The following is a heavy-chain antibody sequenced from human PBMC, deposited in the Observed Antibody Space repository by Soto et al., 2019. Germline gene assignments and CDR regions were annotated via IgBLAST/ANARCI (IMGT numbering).Heavy chain of an antibody. D-gene: IGHD5-12*01. Sequence: QVQLVESGGGVVQPGRSLRLSCTASGFTFSNYAIHWVRQAPGKGLEWVALISYDGRDEYYADSVKGRFTISRDNSKNTLYLQMNSLRAEDTVMFYCARDSRTDGYKYDYFYYWGQGTLVTVSS. CDR3: ARDSRTDGYKYDYFYY. J-gene: IGHJ4*02. V-gene: IGHV3-30*04. CDR1: GFTFSNYA. CDR2: ISYDGRDE.